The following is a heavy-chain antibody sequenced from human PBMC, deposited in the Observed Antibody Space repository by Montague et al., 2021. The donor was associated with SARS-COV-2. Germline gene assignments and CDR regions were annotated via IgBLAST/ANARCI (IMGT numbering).Heavy chain of an antibody. D-gene: IGHD1-1*01. CDR2: ISYDGVKK. CDR3: ARGAVQQQLEVDYFYGMDV. V-gene: IGHV3-30-3*01. J-gene: IGHJ6*02. Sequence: SLRLSCAASGFTLSRYGMHLFRQAPGKGLQWLAVISYDGVKKYYSDSVKGRLTISRDNSKDTLYLQVNSLRGDDTAVYYCARGAVQQQLEVDYFYGMDVWGQGTTVSVSS. CDR1: GFTLSRYG.